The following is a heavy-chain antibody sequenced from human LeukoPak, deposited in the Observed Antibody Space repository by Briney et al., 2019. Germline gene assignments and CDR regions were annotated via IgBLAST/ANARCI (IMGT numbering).Heavy chain of an antibody. Sequence: GGSLRLSCAASGFTVSSYYMSWVRQAPGKGLEWVSCIYSSASTYYEDSVKGRFTISRDNSKNTLFLQMNSLRAEDKAVDYCARDSGSKSYYFGIDGWGQGTTVTVSS. J-gene: IGHJ6*02. CDR2: IYSSAST. D-gene: IGHD1-26*01. CDR1: GFTVSSYY. CDR3: ARDSGSKSYYFGIDG. V-gene: IGHV3-66*01.